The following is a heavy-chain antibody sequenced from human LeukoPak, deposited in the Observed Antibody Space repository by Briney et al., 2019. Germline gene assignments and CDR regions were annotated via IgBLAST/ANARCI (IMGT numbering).Heavy chain of an antibody. CDR1: GFTFSSYG. D-gene: IGHD3-3*01. J-gene: IGHJ4*02. V-gene: IGHV3-30*02. CDR3: AKNWDVDFWSGYPGWYFDY. Sequence: GGSLRLSCAASGFTFSSYGMHWVRQAPGKGLEWVAFIRYDGSNKYYADSVKGRFTIPRDNSKNTLYLQMNSLRAEDTAVYYCAKNWDVDFWSGYPGWYFDYWGQGTLVTVSS. CDR2: IRYDGSNK.